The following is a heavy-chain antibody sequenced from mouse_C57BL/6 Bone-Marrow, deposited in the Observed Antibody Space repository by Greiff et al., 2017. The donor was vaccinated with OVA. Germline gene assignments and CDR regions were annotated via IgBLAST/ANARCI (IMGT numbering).Heavy chain of an antibody. CDR2: IYPYNGVS. CDR3: AREGDYYGRCYDF. CDR1: GYSFTGYS. V-gene: IGHV1-31*01. J-gene: IGHJ2*01. D-gene: IGHD1-1*01. Sequence: VQLQQSGPELVKPGASVKISCKASGYSFTGYSMHWVKQSHGNILDWIGYIYPYNGVSSYNQKFKGKATLTVDKSSSTAYMELHSLTSEDSAVYDCAREGDYYGRCYDFWGPGTTLTVSS.